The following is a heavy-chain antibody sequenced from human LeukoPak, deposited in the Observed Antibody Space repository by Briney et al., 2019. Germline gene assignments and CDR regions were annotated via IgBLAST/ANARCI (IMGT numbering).Heavy chain of an antibody. CDR2: IYYSGST. J-gene: IGHJ5*02. CDR1: GGSINRYY. D-gene: IGHD3-22*01. Sequence: SETLSLTCTVSGGSINRYYWRWIRQPPGKGLEWIGYIYYSGSTNYNPSLKSRVTISVDTSKNQFSLKLSSVTAADTAVYYCARAGDDYYDSSGYSSRGNWFDHWGQGTLVTVSS. V-gene: IGHV4-59*01. CDR3: ARAGDDYYDSSGYSSRGNWFDH.